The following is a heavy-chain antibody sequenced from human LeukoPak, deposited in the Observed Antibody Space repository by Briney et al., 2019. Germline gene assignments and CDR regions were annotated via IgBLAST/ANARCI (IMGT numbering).Heavy chain of an antibody. CDR1: GGSISSSDYY. CDR2: IYYSGST. D-gene: IGHD5-18*01. J-gene: IGHJ4*02. Sequence: PSETLSLTCTVSGGSISSSDYYWGWIRQPPGKGLEWIGSIYYSGSTYYNPSLKSRVTISVDTSKNHFSLKLSSVTAADTAVYYCARQAAYSYGNYYFDYWGQGTLVTVSS. V-gene: IGHV4-39*01. CDR3: ARQAAYSYGNYYFDY.